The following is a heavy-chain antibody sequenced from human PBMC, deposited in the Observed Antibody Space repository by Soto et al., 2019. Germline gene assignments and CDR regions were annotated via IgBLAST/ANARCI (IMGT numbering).Heavy chain of an antibody. V-gene: IGHV4-59*08. CDR3: ARRAGGGGGGSLKYYYYYMDV. Sequence: NPSETLSLTCTVSGGSISSYYWSWIRQPPGKGLEWIGYIYYSGSTNYNPSLKSRVTISVDTSKNQFSLKLSSVTAADTAVYYCARRAGGGGGGSLKYYYYYMDVWGKGTTVTVSS. D-gene: IGHD2-15*01. J-gene: IGHJ6*03. CDR2: IYYSGST. CDR1: GGSISSYY.